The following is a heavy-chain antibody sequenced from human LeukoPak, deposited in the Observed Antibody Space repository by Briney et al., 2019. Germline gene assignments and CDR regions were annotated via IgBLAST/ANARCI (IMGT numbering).Heavy chain of an antibody. D-gene: IGHD5-12*01. CDR1: GGSISSYY. V-gene: IGHV4-59*01. J-gene: IGHJ4*02. Sequence: PSETLSLTCTVSGGSISSYYWSWIRQPPGKGLEWIGYIYYSGSTNYNPSLKSRVTISVDTSKNQFSLKLSSVTAADMAVYYCARVIGYSGYDAFDYWGQGTLVTVSS. CDR3: ARVIGYSGYDAFDY. CDR2: IYYSGST.